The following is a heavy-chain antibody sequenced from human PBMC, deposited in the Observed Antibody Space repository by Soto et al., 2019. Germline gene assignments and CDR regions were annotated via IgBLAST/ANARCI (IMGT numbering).Heavy chain of an antibody. Sequence: EVQLLESGGGLIQPGGSLRLSCAASGFTFSRYALSWVRQAPGKGLEWVSAISGGGDGTDYADSVKGRFTVSRDNSKNTLYLQMNSLRAEDTAVYYCAGPGYSSQDYWGQGTLVPVSS. J-gene: IGHJ4*02. CDR1: GFTFSRYA. CDR3: AGPGYSSQDY. D-gene: IGHD5-18*01. CDR2: ISGGGDGT. V-gene: IGHV3-23*01.